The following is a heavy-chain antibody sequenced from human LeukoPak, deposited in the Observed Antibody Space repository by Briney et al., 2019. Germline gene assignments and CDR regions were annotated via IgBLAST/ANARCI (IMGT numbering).Heavy chain of an antibody. V-gene: IGHV4-59*01. CDR3: ARGGYCSSTSCYFSSENWFDP. CDR1: GGSISSYY. CDR2: IYYSGST. J-gene: IGHJ5*02. Sequence: SETLSLTCTVPGGSISSYYWSWIRRPPGKGLEWIGYIYYSGSTNYNPSLKSRVTISVDTSKNQFSLKLSSVTAADTAVYYCARGGYCSSTSCYFSSENWFDPWGQGTLVTVSS. D-gene: IGHD2-2*03.